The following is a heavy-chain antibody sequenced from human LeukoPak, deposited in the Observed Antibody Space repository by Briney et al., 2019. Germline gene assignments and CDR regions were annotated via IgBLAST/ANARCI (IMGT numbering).Heavy chain of an antibody. Sequence: SETLSLTCTVSGDSISNSNSYWVWIRQAPGKGLEWIGSVYYSGITQYNPSLKSRVTVSVDTSKSQFSLRVNSVTAADTAVYYCARRPYHYDTIGPIWGRGTMVTVSP. D-gene: IGHD3-22*01. V-gene: IGHV4-39*07. CDR1: GDSISNSNSY. CDR3: ARRPYHYDTIGPI. CDR2: VYYSGIT. J-gene: IGHJ3*02.